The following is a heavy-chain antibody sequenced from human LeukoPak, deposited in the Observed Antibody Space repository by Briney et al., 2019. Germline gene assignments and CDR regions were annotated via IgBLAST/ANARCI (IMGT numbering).Heavy chain of an antibody. CDR2: INPNSVDT. CDR1: GYTFTGYY. D-gene: IGHD1-26*01. Sequence: ASVKVSCKTSGYTFTGYYIHWVRQAPGQGLEWMGWINPNSVDTRYAQKFQDRVTMTRDTSITTAYMELSGLRSDDTALYYRARGSEVGGTEKNALDIWGQGTMVTVSS. J-gene: IGHJ3*02. V-gene: IGHV1-2*02. CDR3: ARGSEVGGTEKNALDI.